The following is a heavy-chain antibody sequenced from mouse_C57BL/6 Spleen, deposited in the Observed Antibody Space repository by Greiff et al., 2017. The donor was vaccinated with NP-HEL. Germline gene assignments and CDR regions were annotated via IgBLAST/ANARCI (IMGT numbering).Heavy chain of an antibody. D-gene: IGHD2-1*01. V-gene: IGHV5-9-1*02. CDR2: ISSGGDYI. J-gene: IGHJ3*01. CDR3: TRDYYGNSGFAY. Sequence: EVQGVESGEGLVKPGGSLKLSCAASGFTFSSYAMSWVRQTPEKRLEWVAYISSGGDYIYYADTVKGRFTISRDNARNTLYLQMSSSKSDDTAVYYCTRDYYGNSGFAYWGQGTLVTVSA. CDR1: GFTFSSYA.